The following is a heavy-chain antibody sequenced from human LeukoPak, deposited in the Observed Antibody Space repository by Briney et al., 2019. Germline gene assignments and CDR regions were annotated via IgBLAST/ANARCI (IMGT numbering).Heavy chain of an antibody. CDR3: ASSYHYDNSGYYPFDC. CDR1: GFSFSRYA. CDR2: ISSNGGSI. J-gene: IGHJ4*02. V-gene: IGHV3-64*01. Sequence: GGSLRLSCATSGFSFSRYAMHWVRQAPGKGLEYVSAISSNGGSIYYAKSVKGRFVISRDNSKNTLNLQMGSLRAEDMAVYYCASSYHYDNSGYYPFDCWGQGTLVTVSS. D-gene: IGHD3-22*01.